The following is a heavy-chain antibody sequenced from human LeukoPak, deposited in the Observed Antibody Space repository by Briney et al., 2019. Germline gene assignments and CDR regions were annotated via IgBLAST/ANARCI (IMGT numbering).Heavy chain of an antibody. CDR1: GYTFTSYG. Sequence: ASVKVSCKASGYTFTSYGISWVRQAPGQGLEWMGWISAYNGNTNYAQKFQGRVTMTRDTSISIAYMELSRLRSDDTAVYYCARALHASVFYWSGYTGRQEKYYFDYWGQGTLVTVSS. D-gene: IGHD3-3*01. CDR3: ARALHASVFYWSGYTGRQEKYYFDY. V-gene: IGHV1-18*01. J-gene: IGHJ4*02. CDR2: ISAYNGNT.